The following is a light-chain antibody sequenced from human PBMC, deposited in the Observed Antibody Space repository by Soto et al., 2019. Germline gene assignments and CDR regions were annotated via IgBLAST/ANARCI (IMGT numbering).Light chain of an antibody. CDR3: SSYTSSTSVI. V-gene: IGLV2-14*01. J-gene: IGLJ2*01. CDR2: EVS. CDR1: ISDVGGYNY. Sequence: QSALTQPASVSGSPGQSITISCTGTISDVGGYNYVSWYQQHPGKAPKLMISEVSNRPSGVSNHFSGSKSGNTASLTISGLQAEDEADYYCSSYTSSTSVIFGGGTKLTVL.